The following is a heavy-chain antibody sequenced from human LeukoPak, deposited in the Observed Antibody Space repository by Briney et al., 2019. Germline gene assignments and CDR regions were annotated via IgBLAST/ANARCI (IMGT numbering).Heavy chain of an antibody. Sequence: GGSLRPSCAASGFTFSSYAMHWVRQAPGKGLEWVAVISSDGTYKYYADSVKGRFTISRDNSKNTLYLQMNSLRTEDPSLFYFARDGGAAVAGTVHYWGQGTLVTVSS. CDR1: GFTFSSYA. D-gene: IGHD6-19*01. V-gene: IGHV3-30-3*01. J-gene: IGHJ4*02. CDR3: ARDGGAAVAGTVHY. CDR2: ISSDGTYK.